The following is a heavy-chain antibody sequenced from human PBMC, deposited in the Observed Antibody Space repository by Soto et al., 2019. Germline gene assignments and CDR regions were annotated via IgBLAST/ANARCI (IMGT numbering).Heavy chain of an antibody. CDR3: ARHELAPSHYYYMDV. D-gene: IGHD1-1*01. V-gene: IGHV4-59*08. CDR1: GGSISSYY. J-gene: IGHJ6*03. CDR2: IYYSGST. Sequence: PSETLSLTCTVSGGSISSYYWSWIRQPPGKGLEWIGYIYYSGSTNYNPSLKSRVTISVDTSKNQFSLKLSSVTAADTAVYYCARHELAPSHYYYMDVWGKGTTVTVSS.